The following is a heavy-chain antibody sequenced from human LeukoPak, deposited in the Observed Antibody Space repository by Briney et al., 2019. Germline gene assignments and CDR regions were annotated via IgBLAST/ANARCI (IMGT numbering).Heavy chain of an antibody. Sequence: PGGSLRLSCAASGFTFSSYSMNWVRQAPGKGLEWVSYISSSSSTIYYADSVKGRFTISRDNAKNSLYLQMNSLRAEDTAVYYCARGTGDFWSALGPPGYWGQGTLVTVSS. J-gene: IGHJ4*02. CDR1: GFTFSSYS. CDR3: ARGTGDFWSALGPPGY. CDR2: ISSSSSTI. V-gene: IGHV3-48*01. D-gene: IGHD3-3*01.